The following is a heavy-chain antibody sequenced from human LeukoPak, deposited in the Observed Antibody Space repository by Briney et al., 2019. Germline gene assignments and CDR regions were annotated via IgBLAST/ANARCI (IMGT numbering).Heavy chain of an antibody. D-gene: IGHD1-1*01. Sequence: ASVKVSCKASGYTFTNYGISWVRQAPGQRLEWMGWINAGNGNTKYSQKFQGRVTITRDTSASTAYMELSSLRSEDTAMYYCARDSTGLSYYFDYWGQGTLVTVSS. V-gene: IGHV1-3*01. CDR3: ARDSTGLSYYFDY. CDR2: INAGNGNT. J-gene: IGHJ4*02. CDR1: GYTFTNYG.